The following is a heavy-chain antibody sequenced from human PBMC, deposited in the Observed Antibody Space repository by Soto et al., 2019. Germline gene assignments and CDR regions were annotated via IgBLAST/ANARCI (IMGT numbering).Heavy chain of an antibody. CDR1: GGSISTSRSY. CDR2: IFYSGST. Sequence: QLQLLESGPGVVKASETLSLTCSVSGGSISTSRSYWAWIRQPPGKGVEWFANIFYSGSTFYNPSLASRVSVSVDTSKNEFSLKLRSVTAADTAVYYCARQPTTGDTDLWFDPWGQGTLVTVSS. V-gene: IGHV4-39*01. J-gene: IGHJ5*02. CDR3: ARQPTTGDTDLWFDP. D-gene: IGHD2-21*01.